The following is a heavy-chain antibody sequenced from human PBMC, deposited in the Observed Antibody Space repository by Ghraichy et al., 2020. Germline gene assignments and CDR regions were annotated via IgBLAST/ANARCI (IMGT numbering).Heavy chain of an antibody. J-gene: IGHJ4*02. CDR1: GFTFSSYD. CDR3: ARGNRQQLALDY. CDR2: IGTAGDP. Sequence: GESLNISCAASGFTFSSYDMHWVRQATGKGLEWVSAIGTAGDPYYPGSVKGRFTISRENAKNSLYLQMNSLRAGDTAVYYCARGNRQQLALDYWGQGTLVTVSS. D-gene: IGHD6-13*01. V-gene: IGHV3-13*05.